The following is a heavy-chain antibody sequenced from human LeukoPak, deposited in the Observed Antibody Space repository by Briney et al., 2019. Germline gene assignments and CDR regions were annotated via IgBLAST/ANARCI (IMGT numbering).Heavy chain of an antibody. CDR3: ARERIAVAGTGLDLDY. Sequence: PGGSLRLSCAASGFTFSSYDMHWVRQATGKGLEWVSSIGTAGDTYYPGSVKGRFTISREHSKNSMYLQMNSLRAEDTAVYYCARERIAVAGTGLDLDYWGQGTLVTVSS. V-gene: IGHV3-13*01. D-gene: IGHD6-19*01. CDR2: IGTAGDT. CDR1: GFTFSSYD. J-gene: IGHJ4*02.